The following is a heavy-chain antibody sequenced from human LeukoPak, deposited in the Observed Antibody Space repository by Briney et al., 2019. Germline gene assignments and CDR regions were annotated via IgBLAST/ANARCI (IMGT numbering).Heavy chain of an antibody. CDR1: GFTFSSYA. CDR2: ISYDGSNK. Sequence: GGSLRLSCAASGFTFSSYAMHWVRQAPGKGLEWVAVISYDGSNKYYADSVKGRFTISRDNSKNTLYLQMNSLRAEDTAVYYCATEKFDYWGQGTLVTVSS. V-gene: IGHV3-30*04. J-gene: IGHJ4*02. CDR3: ATEKFDY.